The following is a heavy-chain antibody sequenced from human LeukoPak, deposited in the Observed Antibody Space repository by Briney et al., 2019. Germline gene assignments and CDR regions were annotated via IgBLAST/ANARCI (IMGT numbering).Heavy chain of an antibody. Sequence: GSSVKVSCKASGGTFSSYAISWVRQAPGQGLEWMGGIIPIFGTANYAQKFQGRVTITADESTSTAYMELSSLRSEDTAVFYCARGESSSWYRDWFDPWGQGTLVTVSS. CDR3: ARGESSSWYRDWFDP. CDR2: IIPIFGTA. D-gene: IGHD6-13*01. J-gene: IGHJ5*02. V-gene: IGHV1-69*01. CDR1: GGTFSSYA.